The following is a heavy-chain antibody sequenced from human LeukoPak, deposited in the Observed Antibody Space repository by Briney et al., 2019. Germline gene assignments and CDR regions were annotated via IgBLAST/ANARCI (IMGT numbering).Heavy chain of an antibody. V-gene: IGHV3-48*01. CDR2: ISGGSSTI. CDR3: ARDSSGGYHWFDS. J-gene: IGHJ5*01. CDR1: GFSFSTYS. Sequence: GGSLRLSCAASGFSFSTYSMNWVRQAPGKGLEWVSYISGGSSTIYYADSAKGRFTISRDNAKNSLYLQMNSLRVEDTAVYYCARDSSGGYHWFDSWRQTTLVIVS. D-gene: IGHD6-19*01.